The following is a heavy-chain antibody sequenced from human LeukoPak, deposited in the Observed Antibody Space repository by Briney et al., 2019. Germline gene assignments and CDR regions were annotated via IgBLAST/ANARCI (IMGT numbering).Heavy chain of an antibody. V-gene: IGHV1-24*01. CDR3: ETVYAYDYGDYGGI. D-gene: IGHD4-17*01. CDR2: FDPEDGET. J-gene: IGHJ4*02. CDR1: GYTLTELS. Sequence: ASVKVSCKVSGYTLTELSMHWVRQAPGKGREWMGGFDPEDGETIYAQKFQGRVTITEDTSTDTAYMELSSLRSEDTAVYYCETVYAYDYGDYGGIWGQGTLVTVSS.